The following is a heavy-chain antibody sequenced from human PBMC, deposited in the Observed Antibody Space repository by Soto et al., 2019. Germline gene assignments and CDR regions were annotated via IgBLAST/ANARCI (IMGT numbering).Heavy chain of an antibody. D-gene: IGHD2-21*02. CDR2: ISAGGVAT. CDR3: AKRVKSGDEGV. CDR1: GFTFSDFA. J-gene: IGHJ4*02. V-gene: IGHV3-23*01. Sequence: VGSLRLSCAASGFTFSDFAMMCVRQVPGQGLECVSAISAGGVATYYADSVMGRFTISRDNSKNTLYLQMKSLRGEDTAVYYSAKRVKSGDEGVWGRRTLVTVSS.